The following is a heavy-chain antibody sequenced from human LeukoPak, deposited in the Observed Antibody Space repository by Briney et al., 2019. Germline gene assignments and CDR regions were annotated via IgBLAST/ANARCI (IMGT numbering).Heavy chain of an antibody. CDR2: INPDSGGT. V-gene: IGHV1-2*02. CDR3: ARGGRADYGMDV. D-gene: IGHD6-25*01. J-gene: IGHJ6*02. Sequence: ASVKVSCKPSGYTFTAYYLHWVRQAPGQGLEWMGWINPDSGGTNYAQKFQGRVTMTRDTSINTAYMALSSLRSDDTAVYHCARGGRADYGMDVWGQGTTVTVSS. CDR1: GYTFTAYY.